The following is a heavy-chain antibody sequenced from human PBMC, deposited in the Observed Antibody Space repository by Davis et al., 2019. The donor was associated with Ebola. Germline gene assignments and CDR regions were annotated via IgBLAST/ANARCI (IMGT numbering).Heavy chain of an antibody. CDR2: IIPVFGTA. D-gene: IGHD6-19*01. J-gene: IGHJ4*02. V-gene: IGHV1-69*06. Sequence: AASVKVSCKASGGTFSSYAISWVRQAPGQGLEWMGGIIPVFGTANYAQKFQGRVTFTADKSTSTAYMELNSLRSEDTAVYYCAREVSVAGGYYFDYWGQGTLVTVSS. CDR1: GGTFSSYA. CDR3: AREVSVAGGYYFDY.